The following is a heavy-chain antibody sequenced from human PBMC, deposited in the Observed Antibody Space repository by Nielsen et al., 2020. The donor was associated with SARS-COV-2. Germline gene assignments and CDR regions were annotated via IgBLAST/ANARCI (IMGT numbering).Heavy chain of an antibody. Sequence: SETLSLTCTVSGDSISGFYWGWIRQPPGKGLEWIGYMYYTGNTKYNYQPSLKSRVTISVDTSKNQFSLKVNSVTAADTAVYYCVRIDMATISVDYWGRGTLVTVSS. CDR3: VRIDMATISVDY. D-gene: IGHD5-24*01. V-gene: IGHV4-59*01. CDR1: GDSISGFY. CDR2: MYYTGNT. J-gene: IGHJ4*02.